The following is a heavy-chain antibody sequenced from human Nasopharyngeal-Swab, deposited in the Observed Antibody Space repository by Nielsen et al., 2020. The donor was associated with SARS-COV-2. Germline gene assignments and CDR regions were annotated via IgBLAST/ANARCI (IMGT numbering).Heavy chain of an antibody. CDR2: ISSSSSTI. Sequence: GGSLRLSCAASGFTFSSYSMNWVRQAPGKGLEWVSYISSSSSTIYYADSVKGRFTISRDNAKNSLYLQMNSLRVEDTAVYYCARDSGYSSSRPFDYWGQGTLVTVSS. V-gene: IGHV3-48*01. CDR1: GFTFSSYS. D-gene: IGHD6-19*01. J-gene: IGHJ4*02. CDR3: ARDSGYSSSRPFDY.